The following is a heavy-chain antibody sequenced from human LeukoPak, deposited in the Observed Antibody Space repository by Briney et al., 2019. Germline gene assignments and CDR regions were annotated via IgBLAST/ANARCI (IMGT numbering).Heavy chain of an antibody. CDR3: ARENYYDSSGYQNFDY. J-gene: IGHJ4*02. CDR2: IKQDGSEK. CDR1: GFTFSSYW. Sequence: GGSLRLSCAASGFTFSSYWMSWVRQAPGKGLEWVANIKQDGSEKYYVDSVKGRFTISRDNAKSSLYLQMNSLRAEDTAVYYCARENYYDSSGYQNFDYWGQGTLVTVSS. V-gene: IGHV3-7*03. D-gene: IGHD3-22*01.